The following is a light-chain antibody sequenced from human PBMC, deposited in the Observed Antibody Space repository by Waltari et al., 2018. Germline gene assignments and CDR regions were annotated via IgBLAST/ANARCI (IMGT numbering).Light chain of an antibody. CDR1: QGISSY. V-gene: IGKV1-39*01. CDR3: QQSYSTPRT. J-gene: IGKJ2*01. Sequence: DIQMTQSPSSLSASVGDRVTITCRASQGISSYLNWYQQKPGKAPKLLIDAASSLQSGVPSRFSGSGSGTDFTLTISSLQPEDFATYYCQQSYSTPRTFGQGTKLEIK. CDR2: AAS.